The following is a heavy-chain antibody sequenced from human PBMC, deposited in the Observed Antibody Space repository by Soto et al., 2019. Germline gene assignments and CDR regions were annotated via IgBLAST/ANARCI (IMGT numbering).Heavy chain of an antibody. Sequence: GGSLRLSCAASGFTFSSYGMTWVRQAPGKGLEWVSAISGSGGSTYYADSVKGRFTISRDDSKNTLYLQMNSLRAEDTAVYYCAKDLAIFGVVNSWLNWGQGTLVTVSS. CDR2: ISGSGGST. J-gene: IGHJ4*02. D-gene: IGHD3-3*01. V-gene: IGHV3-23*01. CDR3: AKDLAIFGVVNSWLN. CDR1: GFTFSSYG.